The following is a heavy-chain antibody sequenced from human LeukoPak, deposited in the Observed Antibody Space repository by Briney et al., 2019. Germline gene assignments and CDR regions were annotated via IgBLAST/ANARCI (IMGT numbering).Heavy chain of an antibody. CDR1: GASISGSGYY. J-gene: IGHJ4*02. V-gene: IGHV4-39*01. CDR2: IYSSGST. CDR3: ARQRRYYDSSGYTRKGGYFDY. D-gene: IGHD3-22*01. Sequence: SETLSLTCAVSGASISGSGYYWGWIRQPPGKGLEWIGNIYSSGSTNYNPSLKSRVTISVDTSKNQFSLKLSSVTAADTAVYYCARQRRYYDSSGYTRKGGYFDYWGQGTLVTVSS.